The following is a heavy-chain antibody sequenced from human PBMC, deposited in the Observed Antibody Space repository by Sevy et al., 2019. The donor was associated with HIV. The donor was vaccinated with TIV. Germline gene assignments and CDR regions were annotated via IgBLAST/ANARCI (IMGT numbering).Heavy chain of an antibody. D-gene: IGHD5-18*01. Sequence: SETLSLTCTVSGASISSYYWSWIRQPPGRGLEWIGYIYYSGNNNYNPSLKSRVTISVDTSKNQFSLKLSSVTAADTAVYYCARGQYSYGYWREFDYWGQGTLVTVSS. CDR3: ARGQYSYGYWREFDY. V-gene: IGHV4-59*01. J-gene: IGHJ4*02. CDR2: IYYSGNN. CDR1: GASISSYY.